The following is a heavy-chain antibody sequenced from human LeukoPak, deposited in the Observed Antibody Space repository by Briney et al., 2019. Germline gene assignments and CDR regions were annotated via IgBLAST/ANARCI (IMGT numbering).Heavy chain of an antibody. Sequence: SETLSLTCTVSGGSISIYYWSWIRQPPGKGLEWIGYIYYSGSTNYNPSLKSRVTISVDTSKNQFSLKLSSVTAADTAVYYCARLEWELQGYFDYWGQGTLVTVSS. CDR3: ARLEWELQGYFDY. V-gene: IGHV4-59*08. J-gene: IGHJ4*02. D-gene: IGHD1-26*01. CDR1: GGSISIYY. CDR2: IYYSGST.